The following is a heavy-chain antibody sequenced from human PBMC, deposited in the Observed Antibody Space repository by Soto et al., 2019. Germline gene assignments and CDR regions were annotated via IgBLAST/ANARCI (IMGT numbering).Heavy chain of an antibody. CDR1: GGSISSSNW. D-gene: IGHD3-10*01. J-gene: IGHJ5*02. Sequence: QVQLQESGPGLVKPSGTLSLTCAVSGGSISSSNWWSWVRQPPGKGLEWIGEIYHSGSTNYNPSLETRVTISVDKSKNQFSLKLSSVTAADTAVYYCARLYMVRGVMDWFDPWGQGTLVTVSS. CDR2: IYHSGST. CDR3: ARLYMVRGVMDWFDP. V-gene: IGHV4-4*02.